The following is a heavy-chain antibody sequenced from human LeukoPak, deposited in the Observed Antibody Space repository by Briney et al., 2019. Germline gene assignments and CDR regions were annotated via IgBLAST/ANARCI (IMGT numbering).Heavy chain of an antibody. D-gene: IGHD2-8*01. CDR2: ISSSSSYI. J-gene: IGHJ4*02. Sequence: GGSLRLSCAASGFTFSSYSMNWVRQAPGKGLEWVSSISSSSSYIYYADSVKGRFTISRDNAKNSLYPQMNSLRAEDTAVYYCARGVLINNFDYWGQGTLVTVSS. CDR3: ARGVLINNFDY. CDR1: GFTFSSYS. V-gene: IGHV3-21*01.